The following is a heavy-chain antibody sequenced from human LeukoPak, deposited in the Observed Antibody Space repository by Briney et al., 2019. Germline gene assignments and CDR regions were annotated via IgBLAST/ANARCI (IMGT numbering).Heavy chain of an antibody. CDR3: ARMQNERYQLLPTVRDVNGIDV. J-gene: IGHJ6*02. D-gene: IGHD2-2*01. V-gene: IGHV1-46*01. CDR1: GYTFTSYY. Sequence: ASVKLSCKGSGYTFTSYYMHWGRQGQAQGHEWKGIINTSGGSTSYAQKFQGRVTITRDTSTSTVYMELSSLRSEDTAVYYCARMQNERYQLLPTVRDVNGIDVWGQGTTVTVSS. CDR2: INTSGGST.